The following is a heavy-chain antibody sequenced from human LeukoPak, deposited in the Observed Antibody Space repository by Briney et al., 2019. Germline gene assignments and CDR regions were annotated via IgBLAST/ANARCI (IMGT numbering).Heavy chain of an antibody. CDR3: ARAKPYDNNGYSPELRY. J-gene: IGHJ4*02. D-gene: IGHD3-22*01. CDR1: GYTFTSYY. Sequence: ASVKVSCKTSGYTFTSYYIHWLRQAPGQGFERLGWSDPNSGATKYEHFQGRVTMTWDTSIDTAYMELTRLTSDDTAVYYCARAKPYDNNGYSPELRYWGQGTLVTVSS. CDR2: SDPNSGAT. V-gene: IGHV1-2*02.